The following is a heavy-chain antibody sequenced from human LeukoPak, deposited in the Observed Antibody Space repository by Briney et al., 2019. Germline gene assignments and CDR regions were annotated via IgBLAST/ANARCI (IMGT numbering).Heavy chain of an antibody. Sequence: PGGSLTLSCAASGFTFSGYWMSWLRQAPGKGLEWVANIKQDGGEKYYVDSVKGRFTISRDNAENSLYLQMNSLRAEDTAVYYCARDRGFGQADVWGKGTTVTVSS. CDR1: GFTFSGYW. J-gene: IGHJ6*04. D-gene: IGHD3-10*01. V-gene: IGHV3-7*01. CDR3: ARDRGFGQADV. CDR2: IKQDGGEK.